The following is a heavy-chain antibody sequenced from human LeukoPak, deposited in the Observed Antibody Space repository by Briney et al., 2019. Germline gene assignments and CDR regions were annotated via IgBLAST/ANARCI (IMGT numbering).Heavy chain of an antibody. D-gene: IGHD6-19*01. CDR3: ARVRSSGWLDY. V-gene: IGHV4-59*01. J-gene: IGHJ4*02. Sequence: PSETLSLTRTVSGGSISSYYWSWIRQPPGKGLEWIGYIYYSGSTNYNPSLKSRVTISVDTSKNQFSLKLSSVTAADTAVYYCARVRSSGWLDYWGQGTLVTVSS. CDR2: IYYSGST. CDR1: GGSISSYY.